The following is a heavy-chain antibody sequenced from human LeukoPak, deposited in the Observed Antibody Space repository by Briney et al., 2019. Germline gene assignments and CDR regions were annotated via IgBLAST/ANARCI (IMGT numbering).Heavy chain of an antibody. J-gene: IGHJ4*02. D-gene: IGHD3-22*01. V-gene: IGHV1-69*13. CDR2: IIPIFGTA. CDR3: AREWDYDSSGYYYYY. Sequence: GASVKVSCKASGGTFSSYAISWVRPAPGQGLEWMGGIIPIFGTANYAQKFQGRVTITADETTSTAYMELSSLRSDDTAVYYCAREWDYDSSGYYYYYWGQGTLVTVSS. CDR1: GGTFSSYA.